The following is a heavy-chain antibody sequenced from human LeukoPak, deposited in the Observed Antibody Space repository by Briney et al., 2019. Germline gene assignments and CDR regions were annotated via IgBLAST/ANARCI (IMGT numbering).Heavy chain of an antibody. J-gene: IGHJ4*02. Sequence: GGSLRLSCAASGFSIKSYSMTWVRQAPGKGLEWVATISSSGGYIYYADSVKGRFTISRDTVQNSLFLQLNSLRVEDTAVHNCARLRDTVTSASDYWGQGTLVTVSS. CDR2: ISSSGGYI. CDR3: ARLRDTVTSASDY. V-gene: IGHV3-21*01. D-gene: IGHD5-18*01. CDR1: GFSIKSYS.